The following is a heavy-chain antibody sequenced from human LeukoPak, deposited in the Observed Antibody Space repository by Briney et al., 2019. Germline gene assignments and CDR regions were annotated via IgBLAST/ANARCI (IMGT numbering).Heavy chain of an antibody. Sequence: ASVKVSCKASGYTFTGYYMHWVRQAPRQGLEWMGWINPNSGGTNYAQKFQGRVTMTRDTSISTAYMELSRLRSDDTAVYYCARDLPRNQQLVLYDYWGQGTLVTVSS. CDR3: ARDLPRNQQLVLYDY. D-gene: IGHD6-13*01. CDR1: GYTFTGYY. V-gene: IGHV1-2*02. J-gene: IGHJ4*02. CDR2: INPNSGGT.